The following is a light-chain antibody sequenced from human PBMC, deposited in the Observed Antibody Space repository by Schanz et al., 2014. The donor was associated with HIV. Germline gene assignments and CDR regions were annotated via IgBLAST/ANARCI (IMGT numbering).Light chain of an antibody. V-gene: IGKV3-20*01. CDR1: QSVSSSY. CDR3: QFFGNSGGT. CDR2: ATS. Sequence: EIVLTQSPGTLSLSPGDRATLSCRASQSVSSSYLAWYQQKPGQAPRLVIYATSTRAAGIPDRFSGTGSGTDFTLTISRLEPEDFAVYYCQFFGNSGGTFGGGTKVEIK. J-gene: IGKJ4*01.